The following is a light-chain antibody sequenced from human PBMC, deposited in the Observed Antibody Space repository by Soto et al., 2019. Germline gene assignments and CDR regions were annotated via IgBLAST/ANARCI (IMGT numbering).Light chain of an antibody. V-gene: IGKV3-20*01. CDR3: QQYGSSPRT. CDR2: GAS. CDR1: QSVSSSY. J-gene: IGKJ1*01. Sequence: EIVLTQSPGTLSLSPGERATLSCRASQSVSSSYLAWYQQKPGQAPRLLIYGASSRATGIPDRFSCSGSGTDFTLTISRLEPEDFAVYSCQQYGSSPRTFGQGTKVEIK.